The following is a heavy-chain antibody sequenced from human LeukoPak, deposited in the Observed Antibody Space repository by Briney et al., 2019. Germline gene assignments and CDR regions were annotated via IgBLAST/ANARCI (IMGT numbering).Heavy chain of an antibody. D-gene: IGHD6-19*01. Sequence: GGSLRLSCAASGFTFSSYSMNWVRQAPGKGLEWVSYISSSSTIYYADSVKGRFTIPRDNAKNSLYLQMNSLRAEDTAVYYCARENVAGTDYYYGMDVWGQGTTVTVSS. V-gene: IGHV3-48*01. CDR2: ISSSSTI. CDR3: ARENVAGTDYYYGMDV. CDR1: GFTFSSYS. J-gene: IGHJ6*02.